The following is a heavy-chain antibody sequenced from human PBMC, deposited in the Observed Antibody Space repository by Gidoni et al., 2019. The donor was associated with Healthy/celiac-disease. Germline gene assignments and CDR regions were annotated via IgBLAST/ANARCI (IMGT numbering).Heavy chain of an antibody. J-gene: IGHJ4*02. Sequence: EVQLGQSGEEVKTPGASRKIACTGSGYSFTSYWIGGLSQMPGKGLEWLGISYPVDSDTRSSPSFQGQVTISADKSISTAYLQWSSLKASDTAMYYCARHGAYCGGDCYSGLDYWGQGTLVTVSS. CDR1: GYSFTSYW. CDR2: SYPVDSDT. CDR3: ARHGAYCGGDCYSGLDY. D-gene: IGHD2-21*02. V-gene: IGHV5-51*01.